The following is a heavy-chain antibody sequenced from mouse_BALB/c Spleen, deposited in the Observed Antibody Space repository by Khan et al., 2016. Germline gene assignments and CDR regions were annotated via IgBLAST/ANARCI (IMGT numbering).Heavy chain of an antibody. CDR3: AREGVVLWFAY. Sequence: EMQLVESGGGLVQPGGSLKLSCAASGFDFSRYWMNWVRQAPGKGLEWIGEINADSSTINYTPSLKDKFIISRDNAKNTLYLQMTKVRSEDTALYYCAREGVVLWFAYWGQGTLVTVSA. J-gene: IGHJ3*01. V-gene: IGHV4-1*02. D-gene: IGHD1-3*01. CDR2: INADSSTI. CDR1: GFDFSRYW.